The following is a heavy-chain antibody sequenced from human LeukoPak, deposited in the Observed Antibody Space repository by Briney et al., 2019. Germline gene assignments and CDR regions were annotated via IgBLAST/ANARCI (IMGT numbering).Heavy chain of an antibody. CDR3: ARGGDYYGSGSYYNFDY. J-gene: IGHJ4*02. D-gene: IGHD3-10*01. CDR1: GYTFTDYY. Sequence: GASVKVSCKASGYTFTDYYIHWVRQAPGQGPEFMGWINTKSGDTNYAQKFQGRVTMTRDTSISTAYMEVSRLRSDDTAVYYCARGGDYYGSGSYYNFDYWGQGTLVTVSS. CDR2: INTKSGDT. V-gene: IGHV1-2*02.